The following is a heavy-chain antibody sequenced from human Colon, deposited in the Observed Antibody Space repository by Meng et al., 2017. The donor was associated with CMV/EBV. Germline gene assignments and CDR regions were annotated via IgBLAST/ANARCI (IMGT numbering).Heavy chain of an antibody. CDR1: GFTFDSYA. CDR3: ARDSTALPLYYFDY. Sequence: GESLKISCGASGFTFDSYAIHWVRQAPGKGLEWVAVVSYHGTNKNYADSVKGRFTISRDNSKNTVYLQMDSLRSEDTAVYYCARDSTALPLYYFDYWGQGTLVTAPQ. J-gene: IGHJ4*02. CDR2: VSYHGTNK. V-gene: IGHV3-30*04.